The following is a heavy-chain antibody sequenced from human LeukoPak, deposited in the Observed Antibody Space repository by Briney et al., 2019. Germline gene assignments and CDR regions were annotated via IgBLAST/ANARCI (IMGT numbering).Heavy chain of an antibody. V-gene: IGHV3-23*01. CDR2: IGGSGGGT. CDR3: ARGRSWFAP. CDR1: GFTFSNYA. J-gene: IGHJ5*02. Sequence: GGSLRLSCAASGFTFSNYAMTWVRQAPGKGLEWVSVIGGSGGGTYYADSVRGRFTVSRDNSNNTIFLQMNSLGVEDTAIYYCARGRSWFAPWGQGTLVTVSS.